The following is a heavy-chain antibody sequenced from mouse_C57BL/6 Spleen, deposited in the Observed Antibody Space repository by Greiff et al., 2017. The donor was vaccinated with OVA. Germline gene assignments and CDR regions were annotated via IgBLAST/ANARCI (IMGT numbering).Heavy chain of an antibody. J-gene: IGHJ1*03. V-gene: IGHV1-69*01. D-gene: IGHD4-1*01. CDR3: ARAWDGGYFDV. Sequence: QVQLQQPGAELVMPGASVKLSCKASGYTFTSYWLHWVKQRPGQGLEWIGEIDPSDSYTNYNQKFKGKSTLTVDKSSSTAYMQLSSLTSEDSAVYYCARAWDGGYFDVWGTGTTVTVSS. CDR2: IDPSDSYT. CDR1: GYTFTSYW.